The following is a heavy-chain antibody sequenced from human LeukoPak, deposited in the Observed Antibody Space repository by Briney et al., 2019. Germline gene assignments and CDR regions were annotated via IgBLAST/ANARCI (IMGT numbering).Heavy chain of an antibody. V-gene: IGHV3-11*06. D-gene: IGHD3/OR15-3a*01. CDR1: GFTLSDYY. Sequence: PGGSLRLSCAASGFTLSDYYMSWIRQAPGKGLEWVAYISGSSRYTDYADSVKGRFTISRDNAKKSLYLQMSSLRAEDTAVYYCARGKDSPGYWGQGTLVTVSS. CDR3: ARGKDSPGY. J-gene: IGHJ4*02. CDR2: ISGSSRYT.